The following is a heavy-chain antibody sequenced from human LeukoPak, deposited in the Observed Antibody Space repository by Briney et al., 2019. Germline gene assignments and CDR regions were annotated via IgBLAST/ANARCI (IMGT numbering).Heavy chain of an antibody. V-gene: IGHV1-2*02. J-gene: IGHJ6*03. CDR1: GYTFTGYY. CDR2: INPNSGGT. D-gene: IGHD5-18*01. Sequence: ASVKVSCKASGYTFTGYYMHWVRQAPGQGLEWMGWINPNSGGTNYAQKFQGRVTMTRDTSISTAYMELRSLRSDDTAVYYCARVEVGYSYGFGRYYMDVWGKGTTVTVSS. CDR3: ARVEVGYSYGFGRYYMDV.